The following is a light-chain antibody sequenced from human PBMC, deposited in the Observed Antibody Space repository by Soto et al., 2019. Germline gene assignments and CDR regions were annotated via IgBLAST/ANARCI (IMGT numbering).Light chain of an antibody. CDR3: SSYTISNTHPLD. CDR2: EVT. J-gene: IGLJ1*01. V-gene: IGLV2-14*01. CDR1: RRDVGGYNY. Sequence: QSALTQPASVSGSPGQSITISCTGTRRDVGGYNYVSWYQQYPGKSPKLLIYEVTHRPSGVSNRCSGSKSGNTASLTISGLQAEDEADYYCSSYTISNTHPLDFGTGTKVTVL.